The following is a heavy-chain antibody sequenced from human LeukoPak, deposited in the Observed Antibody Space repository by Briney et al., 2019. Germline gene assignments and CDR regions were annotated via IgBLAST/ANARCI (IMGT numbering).Heavy chain of an antibody. CDR1: GYSISSGYY. D-gene: IGHD2-2*02. J-gene: IGHJ6*03. V-gene: IGHV4-38-2*02. Sequence: SETLSLTCTVSGYSISSGYYWGWIRQPPGEGLEWIGSIYHSGSTYYNPSLKSRVTISVDTSKNQFSLKLSSVTAADTAVYYCARVLEAYCSSTSCYRKTDYYYYMDVWGKATTVTVSS. CDR2: IYHSGST. CDR3: ARVLEAYCSSTSCYRKTDYYYYMDV.